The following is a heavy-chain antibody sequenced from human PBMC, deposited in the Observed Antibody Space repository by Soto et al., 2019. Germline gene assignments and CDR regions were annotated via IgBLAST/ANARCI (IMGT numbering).Heavy chain of an antibody. CDR3: TRIEEKYYYYYGMDV. Sequence: GGSLRLSCTASGFTFGDYAMSWFRQAQGKGMEWVGFIRSKAYGGTTEYAASVKGRFTISRDDSKSIAYLLMNSLKTDDEAVYYCTRIEEKYYYYYGMDVWGQGTTVTVSS. CDR2: IRSKAYGGTT. V-gene: IGHV3-49*03. CDR1: GFTFGDYA. J-gene: IGHJ6*02.